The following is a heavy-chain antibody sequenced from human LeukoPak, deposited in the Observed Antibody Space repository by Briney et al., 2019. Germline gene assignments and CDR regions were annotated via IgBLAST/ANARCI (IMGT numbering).Heavy chain of an antibody. CDR3: ARHRASSYGMDV. V-gene: IGHV4-59*08. J-gene: IGHJ6*02. CDR2: IYYSGST. Sequence: SETLSLTCTVSGGSISSYYWSWIRQPPGKGLEWIGYIYYSGSTNYNPSLKSRVTISVDTSKNQFSLKLGSVTAADTAVYYCARHRASSYGMDVWGQGTTVTVSS. CDR1: GGSISSYY.